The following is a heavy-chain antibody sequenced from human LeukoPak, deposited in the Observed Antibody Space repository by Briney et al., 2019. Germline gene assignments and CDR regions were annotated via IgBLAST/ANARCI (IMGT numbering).Heavy chain of an antibody. Sequence: PGGSLRLSCAASGFTFSDYYMSWIRQAPGKGLEWVPYISSSGSTIYYADSVKGRFTISRDNAKNSLYLQMNSLRAEDTAVYYCASDNWNYINGYAFDIWGQGTMVTVSS. CDR2: ISSSGSTI. CDR3: ASDNWNYINGYAFDI. V-gene: IGHV3-11*01. D-gene: IGHD1-7*01. CDR1: GFTFSDYY. J-gene: IGHJ3*02.